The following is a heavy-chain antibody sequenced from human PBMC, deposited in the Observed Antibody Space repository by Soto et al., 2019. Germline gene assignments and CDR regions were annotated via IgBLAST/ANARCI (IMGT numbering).Heavy chain of an antibody. CDR1: GFTFSSYA. CDR2: ISGSGGST. CDR3: AKDTSIQLWSYGVDV. V-gene: IGHV3-23*01. D-gene: IGHD5-18*01. J-gene: IGHJ6*02. Sequence: PGGSLRLSCAASGFTFSSYAMSWVRQAPGKGLEWVSAISGSGGSTYYADSVKGRFTISRDNSKNTLYLQMNSLRAEDTAVYYCAKDTSIQLWSYGVDVWGQGTTLTVYS.